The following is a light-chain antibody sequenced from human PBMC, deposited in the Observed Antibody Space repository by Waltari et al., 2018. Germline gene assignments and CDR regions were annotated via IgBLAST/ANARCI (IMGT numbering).Light chain of an antibody. CDR3: QQSSSFPYS. CDR1: QSVGSY. CDR2: STS. Sequence: DIQMTQSPSSLSASVGDRVTITCRASQSVGSYLKWYQQKPGKAPKLLIYSTSSLLSGVPSRFSGSGSGTDFTLTVSCLQPEDFAIYFCQQSSSFPYSFAQGTKLEIK. V-gene: IGKV1-39*01. J-gene: IGKJ2*03.